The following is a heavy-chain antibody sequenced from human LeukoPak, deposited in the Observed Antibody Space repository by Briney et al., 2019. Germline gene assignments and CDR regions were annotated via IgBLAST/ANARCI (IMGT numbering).Heavy chain of an antibody. Sequence: SETLSLTCSVSGGSISSYYWSWVRQSPAKGLEWIGHISDSGTINYNPSLESRIIVSSDTSKNQFYLNLTSVTAADTAVYYCARQHDFWSGFYYWGQGTLVTVST. CDR2: ISDSGTI. CDR3: ARQHDFWSGFYY. V-gene: IGHV4-59*08. D-gene: IGHD3-3*01. CDR1: GGSISSYY. J-gene: IGHJ4*02.